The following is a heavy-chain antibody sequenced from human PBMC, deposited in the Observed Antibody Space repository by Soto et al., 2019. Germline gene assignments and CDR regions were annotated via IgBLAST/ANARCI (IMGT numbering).Heavy chain of an antibody. Sequence: QVHLVQSGAEVKKPGSSVKVSCKASGCTFSSYTISWVRQAPGQGLEWMGRIIPILGIANYAQKFQGRVTMTADQSTSTAYMELSSLRAEDAAVYYCARDHAHQLVYAFDIWGQGTMVTVSS. CDR3: ARDHAHQLVYAFDI. D-gene: IGHD2-2*01. CDR1: GCTFSSYT. J-gene: IGHJ3*02. CDR2: IIPILGIA. V-gene: IGHV1-69*08.